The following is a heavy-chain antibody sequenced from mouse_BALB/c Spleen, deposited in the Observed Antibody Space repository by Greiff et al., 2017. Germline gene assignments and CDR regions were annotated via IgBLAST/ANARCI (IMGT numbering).Heavy chain of an antibody. Sequence: QVQLQQSGPGLVAPSQSLSITCTVSGFSLTSYGVHWVRQPPGKGLEWLGVIWAGGSTNYNSALMSRLSISKDNSKSQVFLKMNSLQTDDTAMYYCARVHLSTMITRAMDYWGQGTSVTVSS. CDR2: IWAGGST. V-gene: IGHV2-9*02. D-gene: IGHD2-4*01. CDR3: ARVHLSTMITRAMDY. J-gene: IGHJ4*01. CDR1: GFSLTSYG.